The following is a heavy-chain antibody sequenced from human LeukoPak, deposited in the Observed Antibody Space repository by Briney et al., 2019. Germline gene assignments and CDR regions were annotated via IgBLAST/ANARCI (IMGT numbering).Heavy chain of an antibody. CDR1: GGSISSSSYY. Sequence: PSETLSLTCTVSGGSISSSSYYWGWIRQPPGKGLEWIGSIYYSGSTYYNPSLKSRVTISVDTSKNQFSLKLSSVTAADTAVYYCARTGPAYSSGWYWGQGTLVTVSS. D-gene: IGHD6-19*01. CDR2: IYYSGST. J-gene: IGHJ4*02. CDR3: ARTGPAYSSGWY. V-gene: IGHV4-39*01.